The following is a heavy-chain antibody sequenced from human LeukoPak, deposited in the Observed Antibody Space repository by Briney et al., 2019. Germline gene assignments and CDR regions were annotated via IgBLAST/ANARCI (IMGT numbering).Heavy chain of an antibody. J-gene: IGHJ4*02. CDR3: ARRLVGATSPYYFDY. V-gene: IGHV1-8*01. CDR2: MNPNRGNT. CDR1: GYTFTSYD. Sequence: GASVKVACRASGYTFTSYDINWVRQATAQGLEWVGWMNPNRGNTGYAQKFQGRVTMTRNTSISTAYMELSSLRYEDTAVYYCARRLVGATSPYYFDYWGQGTLVTVSS. D-gene: IGHD1-26*01.